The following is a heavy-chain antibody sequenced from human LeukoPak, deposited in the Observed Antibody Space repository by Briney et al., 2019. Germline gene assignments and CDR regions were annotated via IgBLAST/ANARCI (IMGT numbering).Heavy chain of an antibody. CDR3: ARVGYYYDSSGHFDY. Sequence: PSAAVTVSCKASGYTFTGYYMHWVRQAPGQGVEGMGWINPNSGGTNYAQKVQGRVTMTRDTSISTAYMELSRLRSDDTAVYYCARVGYYYDSSGHFDYWGQGTLVTASS. V-gene: IGHV1-2*02. D-gene: IGHD3-22*01. J-gene: IGHJ4*02. CDR2: INPNSGGT. CDR1: GYTFTGYY.